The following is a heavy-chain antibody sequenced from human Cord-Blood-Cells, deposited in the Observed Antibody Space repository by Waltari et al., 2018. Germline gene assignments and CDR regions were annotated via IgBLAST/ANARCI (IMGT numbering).Heavy chain of an antibody. D-gene: IGHD2-15*01. CDR2: CDPEEGET. Sequence: QVQLVQSGAEVKKPGASVKVSYKVSGYTLTELSMHWVRQAPGKGLEWMGGCDPEEGETSYAQKFQGRVTMTEDTSTDTAYMELSSLRSEDTAGYYCATVGGYCSGGSCYRAFDIWGQGTMVTVSS. J-gene: IGHJ3*02. V-gene: IGHV1-24*01. CDR3: ATVGGYCSGGSCYRAFDI. CDR1: GYTLTELS.